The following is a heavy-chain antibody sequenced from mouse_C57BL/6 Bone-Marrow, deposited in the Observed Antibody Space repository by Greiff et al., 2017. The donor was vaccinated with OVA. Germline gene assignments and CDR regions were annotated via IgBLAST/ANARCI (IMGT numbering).Heavy chain of an antibody. CDR1: GFTFSSYG. CDR3: ARRYYCSSYPYYYAMDY. CDR2: ISSGGSYT. J-gene: IGHJ4*01. Sequence: EVQLQESGGDLVKPGGSLKLSCAASGFTFSSYGMSWVRQTPDKRLEWVATISSGGSYTYYPDSVKGRFTISRDNAKNTLYLQMSSLKSEDTAMYYCARRYYCSSYPYYYAMDYWGQGTSVTVSS. D-gene: IGHD1-1*01. V-gene: IGHV5-6*01.